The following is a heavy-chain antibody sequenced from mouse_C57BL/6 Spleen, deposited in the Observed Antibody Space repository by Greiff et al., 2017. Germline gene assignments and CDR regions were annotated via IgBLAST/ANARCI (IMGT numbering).Heavy chain of an antibody. CDR2: IDPETGGT. V-gene: IGHV1-15*01. Sequence: QVQLQQSGAELVRPGASVTLSCKASGYTFTDYEMHWVKQTPVHGLEWIGAIDPETGGTAYNQKFKGKAILTADKSSSTAYMELRSLTSEDSAVYYCTRNYGNGYFDVWGTGTTVTVSS. D-gene: IGHD2-1*01. J-gene: IGHJ1*03. CDR3: TRNYGNGYFDV. CDR1: GYTFTDYE.